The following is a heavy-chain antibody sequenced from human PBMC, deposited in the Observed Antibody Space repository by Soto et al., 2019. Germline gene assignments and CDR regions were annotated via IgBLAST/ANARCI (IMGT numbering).Heavy chain of an antibody. CDR2: ISGYNGNT. J-gene: IGHJ4*02. D-gene: IGHD3-9*01. CDR3: ASHVIVSGSYYFEY. Sequence: GASVKVSCKASGYTFTSHGFSWVRQAPGQGLEWMGWISGYNGNTKYAQNVQGRVTLTTDTSTGTTYMELTSLRSDDTAVYYCASHVIVSGSYYFEYCGQGTLVTAPQ. CDR1: GYTFTSHG. V-gene: IGHV1-18*01.